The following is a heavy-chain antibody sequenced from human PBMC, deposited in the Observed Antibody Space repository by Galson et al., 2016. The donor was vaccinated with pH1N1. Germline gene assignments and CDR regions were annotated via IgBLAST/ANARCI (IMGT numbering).Heavy chain of an antibody. CDR2: IYYSGIT. CDR3: ARAEEPYHDSSGYYY. V-gene: IGHV4-59*11. D-gene: IGHD3-22*01. CDR1: GGSITSHY. J-gene: IGHJ4*02. Sequence: SETLSLTCTVSGGSITSHYLTWVRQPPGKGLEWIGYIYYSGITKYSPSLYSRVTMSVGTSKNQFSLRLRSVTAADTAVYYCARAEEPYHDSSGYYYWGQGILVTVSS.